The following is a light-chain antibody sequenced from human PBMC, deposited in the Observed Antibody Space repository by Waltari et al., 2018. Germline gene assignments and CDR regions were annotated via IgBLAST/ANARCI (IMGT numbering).Light chain of an antibody. J-gene: IGLJ2*01. CDR2: DVS. V-gene: IGLV2-14*01. CDR1: SNDVVGYNS. Sequence: QSALTQPPSVSGSPGQSVTIFCAGTSNDVVGYNSVSWYQEHPGQAPRVIIYDVSDRPSGVSDRFSGSKSGNTASLTISGLQAEDEADYYCSSQSSNDVVLFGGGTKLTVL. CDR3: SSQSSNDVVL.